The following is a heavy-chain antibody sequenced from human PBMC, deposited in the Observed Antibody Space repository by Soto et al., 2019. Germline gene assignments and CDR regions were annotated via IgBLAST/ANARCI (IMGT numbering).Heavy chain of an antibody. CDR2: ISAYNGNT. V-gene: IGHV1-18*01. CDR1: GYTFSNYG. Sequence: GASVKVSCKTSGYTFSNYGITWVRQAPGQGLEWMGWISAYNGNTNYAQKLQGRVTMTTDTSTSTAYMELRSLRSDDTAVYYCARGSYDYVWGSSPYYFDYWGQGTLVTVSS. D-gene: IGHD3-16*01. J-gene: IGHJ4*02. CDR3: ARGSYDYVWGSSPYYFDY.